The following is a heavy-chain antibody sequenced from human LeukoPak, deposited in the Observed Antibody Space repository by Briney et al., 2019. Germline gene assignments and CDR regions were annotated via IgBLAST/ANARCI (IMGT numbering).Heavy chain of an antibody. J-gene: IGHJ4*02. CDR2: INPNSGGT. D-gene: IGHD3-10*01. CDR3: ARDIWFGELFIDY. CDR1: GYTFTGYY. Sequence: ASVKVSCKASGYTFTGYYMHWVRQAPGQGLEWMGRINPNSGGTNYAQKFQGRVTMTRDTSISTAYMELSRLRSDDTAVYYCARDIWFGELFIDYLGQGTLVTVSS. V-gene: IGHV1-2*06.